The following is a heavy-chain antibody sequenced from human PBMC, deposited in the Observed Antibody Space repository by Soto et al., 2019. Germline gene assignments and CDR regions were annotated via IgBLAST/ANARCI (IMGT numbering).Heavy chain of an antibody. D-gene: IGHD4-4*01. CDR2: ISASGAYT. V-gene: IGHV3-23*01. CDR3: AKGPSSTVTKSFYYFYY. CDR1: GFTFSNFA. J-gene: IGHJ4*02. Sequence: EVQLLESGGGLVQPGGSLRLSCAASGFTFSNFAMSWVRQAPGKGLEWVSAISASGAYTHYADSVKGRFTISRDNSKNALSLHMTSLRAEDTAVYSCAKGPSSTVTKSFYYFYYWGQGTLGTVST.